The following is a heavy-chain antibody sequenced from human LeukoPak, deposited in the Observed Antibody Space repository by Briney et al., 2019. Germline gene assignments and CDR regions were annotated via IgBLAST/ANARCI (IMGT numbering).Heavy chain of an antibody. CDR2: IKQDGSEE. CDR1: GFTFTNYW. V-gene: IGHV3-7*01. D-gene: IGHD5-18*01. CDR3: ARWAGVTDY. J-gene: IGHJ4*02. Sequence: GGPLRLSCAASGFTFTNYWMSWVRQAPGKGPEWVANIKQDGSEEYYADSVKGRFTISRDNGKNPLNLQMNSLRAEDTAVYYCARWAGVTDYWGQGTLVTVSS.